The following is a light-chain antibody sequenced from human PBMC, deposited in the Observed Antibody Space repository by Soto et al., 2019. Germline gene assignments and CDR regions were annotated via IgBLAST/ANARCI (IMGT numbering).Light chain of an antibody. CDR1: SSNIGAGYD. Sequence: QSVLTQPPSVSGAPGQRVTISCTGSSSNIGAGYDVHWYQQLPGTAPKLLIYANSNRPLGVPDRFSGSESGASASLAITGLQAEDEADYYCQSYDSTLSGYVFGPGTKVTVL. V-gene: IGLV1-40*01. CDR2: ANS. CDR3: QSYDSTLSGYV. J-gene: IGLJ1*01.